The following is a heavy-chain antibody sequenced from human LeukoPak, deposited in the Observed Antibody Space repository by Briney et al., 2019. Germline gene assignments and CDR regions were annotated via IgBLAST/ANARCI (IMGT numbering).Heavy chain of an antibody. J-gene: IGHJ4*02. CDR1: GGSISSSTFY. V-gene: IGHV4-39*01. D-gene: IGHD5-24*01. CDR2: ISYGGST. Sequence: SETLSLTCTVSGGSISSSTFYWDWIRQPPGKGLEWIGSISYGGSTYYQPSLKSRVTISVYTSKNQFSLKVSSVTAADTAVYYCARHVEMTTIYFDYWGQGTLVTVSS. CDR3: ARHVEMTTIYFDY.